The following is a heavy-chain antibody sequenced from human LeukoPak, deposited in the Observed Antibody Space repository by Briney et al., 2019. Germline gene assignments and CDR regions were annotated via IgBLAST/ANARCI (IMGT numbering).Heavy chain of an antibody. CDR3: ARGAITFGGVIVFLDY. D-gene: IGHD3-16*02. CDR1: GGSFSGYY. CDR2: INHSGST. J-gene: IGHJ4*02. V-gene: IGHV4-34*01. Sequence: PSETLSLTXAVYGGSFSGYYWSWIRQPPGKGLEWIWEINHSGSTNYNPSLKSRVTISVDTSKNQFSLKLSSVTAADTAVYYCARGAITFGGVIVFLDYWGQGTLVTVSS.